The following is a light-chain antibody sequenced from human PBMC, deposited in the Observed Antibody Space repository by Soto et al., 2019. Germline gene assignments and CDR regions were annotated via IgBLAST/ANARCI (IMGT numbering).Light chain of an antibody. J-gene: IGKJ2*01. V-gene: IGKV3-20*01. CDR1: QSVSSSY. CDR3: QQYGSSPLYT. CDR2: GPS. Sequence: DIVLTQSPGTLSLSPGERATLSCRASQSVSSSYLAWYQQKPGQAPRLLIYGPSARATGIPDRFSGSGSGTDFTLTISRLEPEDFAVYYCQQYGSSPLYTFGQGTKLEIK.